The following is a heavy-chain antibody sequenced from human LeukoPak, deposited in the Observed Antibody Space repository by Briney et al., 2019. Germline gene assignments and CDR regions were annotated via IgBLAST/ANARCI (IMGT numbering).Heavy chain of an antibody. CDR3: AGSKNVDTAMVTEYDY. V-gene: IGHV3-53*04. Sequence: PGGSLRPSCAASGFTVSSNYMSWVRQAPGKGLEWVSVIYSGGSTYYADSVKGRFTTSRHNSKNTLYLQMNSLRAEDTAVYYCAGSKNVDTAMVTEYDYWGQGTQVTASS. CDR1: GFTVSSNY. J-gene: IGHJ4*02. CDR2: IYSGGST. D-gene: IGHD5-18*01.